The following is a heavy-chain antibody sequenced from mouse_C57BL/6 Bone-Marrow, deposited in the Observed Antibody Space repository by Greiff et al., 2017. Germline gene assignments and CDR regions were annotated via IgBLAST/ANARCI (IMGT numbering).Heavy chain of an antibody. V-gene: IGHV14-4*01. CDR3: SSGLLRIYYLDY. J-gene: IGHJ2*02. CDR1: GFNIKDDY. Sequence: EVQLQQSGAELVRPGASVKLSCTASGFNIKDDYMHWVKQRTEQGLEWIGWIDPENGDTEYASKFQGKATMTADTSSTTAYLQLRSLTSAYTAVDYYSSGLLRIYYLDYWGQGTSLTVSS. D-gene: IGHD1-1*01. CDR2: IDPENGDT.